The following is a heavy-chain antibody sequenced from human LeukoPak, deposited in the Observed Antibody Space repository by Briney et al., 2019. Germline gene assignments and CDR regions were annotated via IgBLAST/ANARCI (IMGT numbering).Heavy chain of an antibody. D-gene: IGHD3-9*01. V-gene: IGHV3-48*03. CDR3: ARNLRYFDWLRLCYFDY. CDR2: ISKSGSPK. Sequence: GGSLRLSCAASGFSFRNYEMTWVRQAPGKGLEWLSYISKSGSPKYYADSVKGRFTISEDNAKNSLYLQMNSLRAEDTAVYYCARNLRYFDWLRLCYFDYWGQGTLVTVSS. CDR1: GFSFRNYE. J-gene: IGHJ4*02.